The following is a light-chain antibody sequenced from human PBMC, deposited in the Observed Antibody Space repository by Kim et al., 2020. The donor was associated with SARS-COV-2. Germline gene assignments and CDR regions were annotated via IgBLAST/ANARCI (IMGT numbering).Light chain of an antibody. CDR1: QSVSSRS. CDR3: QQYDDSPPWT. V-gene: IGKV3-20*01. J-gene: IGKJ1*01. Sequence: EVVLTQSPGTLSLSPGERATLSCRASQSVSSRSLAWYQQKPGQAPRLLIYDASSRATGIPDRFSGSGSGTDFTLTISRLEPEDFAVYFCQQYDDSPPWTFGQGTKVDIK. CDR2: DAS.